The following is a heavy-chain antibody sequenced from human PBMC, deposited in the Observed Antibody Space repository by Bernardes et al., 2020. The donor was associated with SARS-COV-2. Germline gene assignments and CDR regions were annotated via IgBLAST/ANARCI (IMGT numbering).Heavy chain of an antibody. CDR3: ARDGEAYGDYGSDQYYHYGMDV. J-gene: IGHJ6*02. D-gene: IGHD4-17*01. CDR1: GFAFSGFA. Sequence: GGSLRLSCAASGFAFSGFAMHWVRQAPDKGLEWVAIISYEERTEYNGDSVKGRFTISRDNSKNTVFLQMSSLRAEDTAVYYCARDGEAYGDYGSDQYYHYGMDVWGQGTTVTVSS. V-gene: IGHV3-30*12. CDR2: ISYEERTE.